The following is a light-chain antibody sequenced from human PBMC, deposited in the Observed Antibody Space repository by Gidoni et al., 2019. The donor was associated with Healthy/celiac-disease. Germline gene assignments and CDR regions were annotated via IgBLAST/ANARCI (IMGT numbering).Light chain of an antibody. J-gene: IGLJ2*01. Sequence: QSVLTQPPSVSGAPGQRVTIPCTGSSSNIGAGYDLHWYQQLPGTAPKLLIYANSNRPSGVPERFAGSKSGTSAFLAITGLQAEDEADYYCQSYDSSLSGQGVFGGGTKLTVL. CDR1: SSNIGAGYD. CDR2: ANS. CDR3: QSYDSSLSGQGV. V-gene: IGLV1-40*01.